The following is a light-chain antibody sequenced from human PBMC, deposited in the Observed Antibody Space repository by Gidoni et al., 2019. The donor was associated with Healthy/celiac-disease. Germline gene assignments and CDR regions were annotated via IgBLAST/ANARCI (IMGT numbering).Light chain of an antibody. J-gene: IGKJ1*01. CDR3: QQRSNWPRT. CDR1: QSVSSY. V-gene: IGKV3-11*01. CDR2: DAS. Sequence: ELVFTQSPATLSLSPGERATLSCSASQSVSSYLAWYQQKPGQAPRLLIYDASNRATGIPARFSGSGSGTDFTLTISSLEPEDFAVYYCQQRSNWPRTFGQGTKVEIK.